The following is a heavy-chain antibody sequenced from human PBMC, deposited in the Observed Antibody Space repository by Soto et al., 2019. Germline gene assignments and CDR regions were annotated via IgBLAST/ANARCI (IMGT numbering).Heavy chain of an antibody. Sequence: GGSLRLSCAASGFTFDDYAMHWVRQAPGKGLEWVSGISWNSGSIGYADSVKGRFTISRDNAKNSLYLQMNSLRSEDTALYYCAKDKSGDYIWGSLNWFDPWGQGT. CDR2: ISWNSGSI. V-gene: IGHV3-9*01. J-gene: IGHJ5*02. CDR1: GFTFDDYA. D-gene: IGHD3-16*01. CDR3: AKDKSGDYIWGSLNWFDP.